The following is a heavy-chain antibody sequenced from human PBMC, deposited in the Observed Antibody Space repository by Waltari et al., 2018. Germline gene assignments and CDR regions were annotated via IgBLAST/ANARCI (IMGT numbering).Heavy chain of an antibody. Sequence: QLQLQESGPGLVKPSETLSLTCTVSGGSISSLSSYWGWIRQPPGKGLEGIGSIYYSGSTYYNTSLKSRVTISVDTSKNQFSLKLSSVTAADTAVYYCARHSEIAAAGLDYWGQGTLVTVSS. V-gene: IGHV4-39*01. CDR2: IYYSGST. D-gene: IGHD6-13*01. CDR1: GGSISSLSSY. J-gene: IGHJ4*02. CDR3: ARHSEIAAAGLDY.